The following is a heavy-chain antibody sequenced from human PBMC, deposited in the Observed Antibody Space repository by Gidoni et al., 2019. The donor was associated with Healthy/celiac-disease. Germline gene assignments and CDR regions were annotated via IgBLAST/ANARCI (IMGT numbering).Heavy chain of an antibody. Sequence: EVQLVDSRGGLVKPGRSLRLSCAASGFPFCIYSINWVRQAPGQGLAWVSAISSSNSYINYADSVKGRFTVSRDNAKNSLYLQMNSLRAEDTAVYYCARDEAHTFGGVSFDPWGQGTLVTVAS. D-gene: IGHD3-16*01. V-gene: IGHV3-21*01. CDR2: ISSSNSYI. CDR1: GFPFCIYS. CDR3: ARDEAHTFGGVSFDP. J-gene: IGHJ5*02.